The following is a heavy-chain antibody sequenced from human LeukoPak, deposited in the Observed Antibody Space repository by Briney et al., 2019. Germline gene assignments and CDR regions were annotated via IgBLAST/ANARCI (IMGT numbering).Heavy chain of an antibody. J-gene: IGHJ1*01. V-gene: IGHV4-61*02. CDR3: ARGGDYDSSGYYPAEHFQY. CDR2: FHSSGST. CDR1: GGSISRGSYY. D-gene: IGHD3-22*01. Sequence: SQTLPLTCTVSGGSISRGSYYWSWIRQPAGKGLEWIGRFHSSGSTDYNPSLKSRVTISVDTSKNQFSLKVTSVTAANTAVYYCARGGDYDSSGYYPAEHFQYWGQGTLVTVSS.